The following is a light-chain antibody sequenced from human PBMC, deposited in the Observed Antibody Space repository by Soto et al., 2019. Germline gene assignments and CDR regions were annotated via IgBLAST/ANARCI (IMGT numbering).Light chain of an antibody. CDR1: SSDVAGYNY. V-gene: IGLV2-8*01. J-gene: IGLJ1*01. CDR2: EVT. CDR3: SSYAGSSTLGV. Sequence: QSALAQPPSASGSPGQSVTISCTGTSSDVAGYNYVSWYQQHPGKAPKLIIYEVTKRPSGVPDRFSGSKSGNTASLTVSGLQAEDEADYYCSSYAGSSTLGVFGTGTKGTVL.